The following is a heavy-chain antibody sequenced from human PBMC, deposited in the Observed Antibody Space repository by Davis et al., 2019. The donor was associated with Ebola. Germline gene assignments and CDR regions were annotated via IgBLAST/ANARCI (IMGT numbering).Heavy chain of an antibody. J-gene: IGHJ4*02. Sequence: PSETLSLTCAVYGESFSGYYWSWIRQPPGKGLEWIGEINHSGSTNYNPSLKSRVTISVDTSKNQFSLKLSSVTAADTAVYYCVRDPYSGYGPFDYWGQGTLVTVSS. D-gene: IGHD5-12*01. CDR3: VRDPYSGYGPFDY. CDR2: INHSGST. CDR1: GESFSGYY. V-gene: IGHV4-34*01.